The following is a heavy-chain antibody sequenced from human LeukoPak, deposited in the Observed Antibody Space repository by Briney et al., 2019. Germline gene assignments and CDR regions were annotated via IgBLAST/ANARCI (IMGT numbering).Heavy chain of an antibody. CDR3: ARDQHGDYYGSGSYYSNY. V-gene: IGHV3-7*03. CDR2: IKQDGREK. D-gene: IGHD3-10*01. Sequence: HAGGSLRLSCAASRFTFSSYWMSWVRQAPGKGLEWVANIKQDGREKYYVDSVKGRFTISRDNAKNSLYLQMNSLRAEDTAVYYCARDQHGDYYGSGSYYSNYWGQGTLVTVSS. J-gene: IGHJ4*02. CDR1: RFTFSSYW.